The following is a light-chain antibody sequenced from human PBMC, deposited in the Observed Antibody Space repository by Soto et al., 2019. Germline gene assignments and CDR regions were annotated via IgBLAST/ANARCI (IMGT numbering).Light chain of an antibody. CDR3: QQSYSIPWT. CDR1: QSISSY. V-gene: IGKV1-39*01. CDR2: AAS. J-gene: IGKJ1*01. Sequence: DIQMTHSPSSLSASVGDRVTITFRSSQSISSYLNWYQQKPGKAPKVLIYAASSLQSGVPSRFSGSGSGTDFTLTISSLQPEDFATYYCQQSYSIPWTFGQGTKVDIK.